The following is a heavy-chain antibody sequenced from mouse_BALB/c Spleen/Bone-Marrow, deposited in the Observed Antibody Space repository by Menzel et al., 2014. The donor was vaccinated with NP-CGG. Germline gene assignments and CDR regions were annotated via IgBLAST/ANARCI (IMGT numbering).Heavy chain of an antibody. CDR1: GYTFTSYW. V-gene: IGHV1S41*01. CDR2: IAPGSGST. CDR3: ARFPIYYGNYGAMGY. D-gene: IGHD2-1*01. Sequence: DLVKPGASVKLSCKASGYTFTSYWINWIKQRPGQGLEWIGRIAPGSGSTYYNEMFKGKATLTVDTSSSTAYIQLSSLSSEDSAVYFCARFPIYYGNYGAMGYWGQGTSVTFSS. J-gene: IGHJ4*01.